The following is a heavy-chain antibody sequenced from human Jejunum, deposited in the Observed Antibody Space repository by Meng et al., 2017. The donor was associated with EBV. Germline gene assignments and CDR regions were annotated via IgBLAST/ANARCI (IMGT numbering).Heavy chain of an antibody. CDR2: IFYSGST. CDR3: ARASGSYWY. Sequence: QLQLQESGPGLGKPWWPLSLTGTVSGGSISSSSYDWGWIRQPPGKGLEWIGNIFYSGSTYYNPSLKSRVTISLDTSRNEFSLKLSSVTAADTAVYYCARASGSYWYWGQGTLVTVSS. J-gene: IGHJ4*02. V-gene: IGHV4-39*07. D-gene: IGHD1-26*01. CDR1: GGSISSSSYD.